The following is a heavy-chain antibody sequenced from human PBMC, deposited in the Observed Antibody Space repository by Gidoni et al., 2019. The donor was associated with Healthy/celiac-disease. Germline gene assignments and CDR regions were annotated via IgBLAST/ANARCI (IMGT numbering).Heavy chain of an antibody. CDR1: GFTFSSYG. D-gene: IGHD3-10*01. V-gene: IGHV3-7*03. Sequence: EVQLVESGGGLVQPGGSLRLSCAASGFTFSSYGMSWVRQAPGKGLEWVANIKQDGSEKYYVDSVKGRFTISRDNAKNSLYLQMNSLRAEDTAVYYCARWASSRVRGVIPLFDYWGQGTLVTVSS. CDR3: ARWASSRVRGVIPLFDY. CDR2: IKQDGSEK. J-gene: IGHJ4*02.